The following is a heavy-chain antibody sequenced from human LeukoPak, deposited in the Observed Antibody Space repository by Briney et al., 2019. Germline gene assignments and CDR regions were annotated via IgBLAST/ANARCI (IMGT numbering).Heavy chain of an antibody. D-gene: IGHD1-26*01. J-gene: IGHJ3*02. CDR2: MHYSGST. CDR3: ARDVGATVGASDI. Sequence: PSETLSLTCTVSGGSISSYYWSWIRQPPGKGLEWIEYMHYSGSTNYNPSFKSRVTILVDTSKNQFSLKLSSVTAADTAVYHCARDVGATVGASDIWGQGTMVTVSS. V-gene: IGHV4-59*01. CDR1: GGSISSYY.